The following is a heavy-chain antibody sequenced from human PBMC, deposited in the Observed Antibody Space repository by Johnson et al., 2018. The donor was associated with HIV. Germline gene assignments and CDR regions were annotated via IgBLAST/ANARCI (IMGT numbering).Heavy chain of an antibody. CDR1: GFTFSSYA. J-gene: IGHJ3*02. V-gene: IGHV3-64*01. CDR3: AKSTQASILRESGPYGAFDM. CDR2: ISSNGGNT. Sequence: VQLVESGGGLVQPGGSLRLSCAASGFTFSSYAMHWVRQAPGKGLEYVSGISSNGGNTYYANSVKGRFTISRDNSKNTLYLQMGSLRAEDMAVYYCAKSTQASILRESGPYGAFDMWGQGTMVTVSS. D-gene: IGHD3-10*01.